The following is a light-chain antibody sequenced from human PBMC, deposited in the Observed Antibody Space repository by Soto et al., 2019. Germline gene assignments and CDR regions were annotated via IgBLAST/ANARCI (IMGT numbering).Light chain of an antibody. V-gene: IGKV3D-15*01. J-gene: IGKJ4*01. CDR1: QSVSSN. CDR3: QQYNNWLPLT. Sequence: EIVMTQSPATLSVSPGERATLSCRASQSVSSNLAWYQQKPGQAPRLLIYGASTRATGIPARFSGSGSGTEFTLTISSLQSEDFAVYYCQQYNNWLPLTFGGGTKVAI. CDR2: GAS.